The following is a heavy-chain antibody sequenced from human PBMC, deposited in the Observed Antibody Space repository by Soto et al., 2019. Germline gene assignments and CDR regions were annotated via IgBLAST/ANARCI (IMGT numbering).Heavy chain of an antibody. V-gene: IGHV3-53*04. Sequence: GGSLRLSCAASGFTFSSYAMSWVRQAPGKGLEWVSVIYSGGSTYYADSVKGRFTISRHNSKNTLYLQMNSLRAEDTAVYYCARVESSSWTYYYYMDVWGKGTTVTVSS. CDR2: IYSGGST. D-gene: IGHD6-13*01. J-gene: IGHJ6*03. CDR1: GFTFSSYA. CDR3: ARVESSSWTYYYYMDV.